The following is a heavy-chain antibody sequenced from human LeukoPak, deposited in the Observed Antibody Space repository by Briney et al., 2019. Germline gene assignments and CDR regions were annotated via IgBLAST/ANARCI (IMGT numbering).Heavy chain of an antibody. CDR3: ARATDQYYDILTGYHPHAFDI. D-gene: IGHD3-9*01. V-gene: IGHV4-39*07. CDR2: IYYSGST. CDR1: GGSISSSSYY. J-gene: IGHJ3*02. Sequence: SETLSLTCTVSGGSISSSSYYWGWIRQPPGKGLEWIGSIYYSGSTYYNPSLKSRVTISVDTSKNQFSLKLSSVTAADTAVYYCARATDQYYDILTGYHPHAFDIWGQGTMVTVSS.